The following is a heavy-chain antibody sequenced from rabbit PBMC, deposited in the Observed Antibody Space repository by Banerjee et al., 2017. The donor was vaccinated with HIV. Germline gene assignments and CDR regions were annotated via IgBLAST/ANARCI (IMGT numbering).Heavy chain of an antibody. CDR2: IYGGSSDDT. D-gene: IGHD8-1*01. J-gene: IGHJ4*01. Sequence: QEQLEESGGDLVKPEGSLTLTCTASGFSFSNYYYICWVRQAPGKGPEWIACIYGGSSDDTVYANWAQGRFTISKTSSTTVTLQGASLTAADTATYSCARYDVGSAYYELWGQGTLVTVS. CDR1: GFSFSNYYY. V-gene: IGHV1S45*01. CDR3: ARYDVGSAYYEL.